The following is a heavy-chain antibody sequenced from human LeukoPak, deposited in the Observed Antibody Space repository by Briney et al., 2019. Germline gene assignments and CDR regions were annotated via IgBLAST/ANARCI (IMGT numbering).Heavy chain of an antibody. V-gene: IGHV3-66*01. CDR3: VRKFPSPVYGMDV. CDR2: FYSGGTT. J-gene: IGHJ6*02. D-gene: IGHD2-21*01. CDR1: GFAVSSNY. Sequence: PGGSLRLSCVASGFAVSSNYMSWVRQPSGKGLEWVSVFYSGGTTYYVDSVKGRFTISRDNSKNTVSLQMNSLRAEDTAVYYCVRKFPSPVYGMDVWGQGTTVTVSS.